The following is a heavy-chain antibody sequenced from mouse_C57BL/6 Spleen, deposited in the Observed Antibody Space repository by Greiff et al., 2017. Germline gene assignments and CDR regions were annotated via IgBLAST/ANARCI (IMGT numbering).Heavy chain of an antibody. CDR3: ARLDTTVVDWYFDV. D-gene: IGHD1-1*01. V-gene: IGHV1-64*01. CDR2: IHPNSGST. J-gene: IGHJ1*03. Sequence: QVQLQQSGAELVKPGASVKLSCKASGYTFTSYWMHWVKQRPGQGLEWIGMIHPNSGSTNYNEKFKSKATLTVDKSSSTAYMQLSSLTSEDSAVYYCARLDTTVVDWYFDVWGTGTTVTVSS. CDR1: GYTFTSYW.